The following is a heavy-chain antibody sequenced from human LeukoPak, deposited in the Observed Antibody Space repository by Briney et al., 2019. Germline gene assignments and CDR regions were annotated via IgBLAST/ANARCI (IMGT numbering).Heavy chain of an antibody. J-gene: IGHJ4*02. V-gene: IGHV4-59*12. CDR2: IYHSGST. CDR1: GGSISSYY. CDR3: GAAGGVIGQIDY. D-gene: IGHD3-16*02. Sequence: SETLSLTCSVSGGSISSYYWSWIRQPPGKGLEWIGYIYHSGSTNYNPSLKSRVTISVDTSKNQFSLKLSSVTAADTAVYYCGAAGGVIGQIDYWGQGTLVTVSS.